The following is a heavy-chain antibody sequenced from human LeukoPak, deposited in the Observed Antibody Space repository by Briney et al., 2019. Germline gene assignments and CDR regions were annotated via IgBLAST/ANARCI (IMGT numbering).Heavy chain of an antibody. CDR3: AREVTITSLYGHEDF. V-gene: IGHV3-33*01. Sequence: PGRSLRLSCAASGFTFSSYGMHWVRQAPGKGLEWVGVIWYDGTNKYYADSVKGRFTISRDNSKNTLYLQMNSLRAEDTAVYYCAREVTITSLYGHEDFWGQGTLVIVSS. CDR2: IWYDGTNK. J-gene: IGHJ4*02. D-gene: IGHD2-2*01. CDR1: GFTFSSYG.